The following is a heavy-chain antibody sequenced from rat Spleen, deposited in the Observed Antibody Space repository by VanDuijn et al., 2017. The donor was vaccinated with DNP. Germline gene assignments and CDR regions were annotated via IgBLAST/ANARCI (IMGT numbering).Heavy chain of an antibody. CDR1: GFTLSNYG. D-gene: IGHD1-5*01. V-gene: IGHV5S11*01. Sequence: EVQLVESGGGLVQPGRSLKLSCVVSGFTLSNYGMAWVRQAPKKGLEWVATITTSGGSTYYRDSVKGRFIISRDNAKSTLYLQMDSLRSEETATYYCTRHGEVHLRYAMDAWGQGTSVTVSS. J-gene: IGHJ4*01. CDR2: ITTSGGST. CDR3: TRHGEVHLRYAMDA.